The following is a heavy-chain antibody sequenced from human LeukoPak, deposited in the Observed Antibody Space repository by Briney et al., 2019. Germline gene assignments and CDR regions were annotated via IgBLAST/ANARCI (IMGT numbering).Heavy chain of an antibody. CDR2: INPNSGGT. Sequence: GASVKVSCKASGYTFTGYYMHWVRQAPGQGLEWMGWINPNSGGTNYAQKFQGRVTMTRDTSISTAYMELGRLRSDDTAVYYCARGPSGYYDSSGYPGYWGQGTLVTVSS. V-gene: IGHV1-2*02. J-gene: IGHJ4*02. CDR3: ARGPSGYYDSSGYPGY. CDR1: GYTFTGYY. D-gene: IGHD3-22*01.